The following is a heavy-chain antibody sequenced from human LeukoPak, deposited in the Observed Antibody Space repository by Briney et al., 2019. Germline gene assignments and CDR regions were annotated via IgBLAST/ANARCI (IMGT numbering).Heavy chain of an antibody. Sequence: GGTLRLSCAASGFTFSSYGMSWVRQAPGNGLEWVSAISGSGGSTYYADSVKGRFTISRDNSKNTLYLQMNSLRAEDTAVYYCARDNWNYYYMDVWGKGTTVTVSS. CDR1: GFTFSSYG. V-gene: IGHV3-23*01. D-gene: IGHD1-20*01. CDR3: ARDNWNYYYMDV. J-gene: IGHJ6*03. CDR2: ISGSGGST.